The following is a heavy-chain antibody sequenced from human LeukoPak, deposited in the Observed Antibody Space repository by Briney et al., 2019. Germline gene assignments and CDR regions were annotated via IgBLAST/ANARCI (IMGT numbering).Heavy chain of an antibody. CDR2: IYYSGST. CDR1: GGSISSGGYY. CDR3: ARDRAPERWLQLDAFDI. V-gene: IGHV4-31*03. J-gene: IGHJ3*02. Sequence: PSQTLSLTCTVSGGSISSGGYYWSWIRQHPGKGLEWIGYIYYSGSTYYNPSLKSRVTISVDTSKNQFSLKLSSVTAADTAVYYCARDRAPERWLQLDAFDIWAKGQWSPSLQ. D-gene: IGHD5-12*01.